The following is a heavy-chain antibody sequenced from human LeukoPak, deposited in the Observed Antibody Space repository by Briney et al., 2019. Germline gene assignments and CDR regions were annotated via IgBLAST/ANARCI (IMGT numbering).Heavy chain of an antibody. J-gene: IGHJ5*02. CDR2: INPNSGGT. V-gene: IGHV1-2*02. CDR3: AILLRSGSYMASNWFDP. D-gene: IGHD3-10*01. CDR1: GYTFTGYY. Sequence: GASVKVSCKASGYTFTGYYMHWVRQAPGQGLERMGWINPNSGGTNYAQKFQGRVSMTRDTSISTAYMELSRLRSDDTAVYYCAILLRSGSYMASNWFDPWGQGTLVTVSS.